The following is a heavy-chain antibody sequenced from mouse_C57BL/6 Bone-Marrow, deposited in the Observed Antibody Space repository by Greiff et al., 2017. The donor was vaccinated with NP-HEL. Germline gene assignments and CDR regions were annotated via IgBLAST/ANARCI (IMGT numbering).Heavy chain of an antibody. CDR2: IWTGGGT. Sequence: VKVVESGPGLVAPSQILSITCTVSGFSFTSYAISWVRQPPRKGLEWLGVIWTGGGTNYNSAHKSRLSISKDNSKSQVFLKMNRLQTDDTARYYCATRYFDVWGTGTTVTVSS. V-gene: IGHV2-9-1*01. J-gene: IGHJ1*03. CDR3: ATRYFDV. CDR1: GFSFTSYA.